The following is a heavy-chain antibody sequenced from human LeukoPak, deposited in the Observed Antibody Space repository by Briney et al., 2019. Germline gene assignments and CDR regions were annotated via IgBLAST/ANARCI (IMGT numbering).Heavy chain of an antibody. V-gene: IGHV4-59*01. CDR2: IYYSGST. Sequence: SETLSLTCTVSGGSISSYYWSWIRQPPGKGLEWIGYIYYSGSTNHNPSLKSRVTISVDTSKNQFSLKLSSVTAADTAVYYCARDRPILTARPHLWWFDPWGQGTLVTVSS. J-gene: IGHJ5*02. D-gene: IGHD3-9*01. CDR3: ARDRPILTARPHLWWFDP. CDR1: GGSISSYY.